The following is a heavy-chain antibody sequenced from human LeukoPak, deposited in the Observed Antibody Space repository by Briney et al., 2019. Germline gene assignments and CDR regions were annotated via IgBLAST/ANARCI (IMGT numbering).Heavy chain of an antibody. V-gene: IGHV3-21*01. Sequence: GGXLRLSCAASGFTFSSYSMNWVRQAPGKGREGVSSISSSSSYIYYADAVKGRFIISRDNPNNSLYLQMNSLRAEDTAVYYCARDPYSGLFDYWGQGTLVTVSS. CDR3: ARDPYSGLFDY. CDR2: ISSSSSYI. CDR1: GFTFSSYS. J-gene: IGHJ4*02. D-gene: IGHD4-11*01.